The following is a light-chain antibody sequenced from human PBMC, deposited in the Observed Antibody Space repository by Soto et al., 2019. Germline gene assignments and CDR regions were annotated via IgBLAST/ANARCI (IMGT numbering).Light chain of an antibody. V-gene: IGKV1-27*01. CDR3: QKYNSVPIT. CDR1: QDISTY. Sequence: DIQMTQSPSSLSASVGDRVTITFRASQDISTYLAWYQQKPGKAPKLLIYAASTLQSWVPSRFSGSGSGTDFTLTISILLPEDVATYYCQKYNSVPITFGLGTRLEIK. J-gene: IGKJ5*01. CDR2: AAS.